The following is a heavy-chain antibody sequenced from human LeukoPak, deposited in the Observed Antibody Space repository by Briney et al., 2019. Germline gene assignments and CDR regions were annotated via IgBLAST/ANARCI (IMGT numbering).Heavy chain of an antibody. V-gene: IGHV3-20*04. Sequence: PGGSLRLSCAASGFTFDDYGMSWVRQAPGKGLEWVSGINWNGGSTGYADSVKGRFTISRDNAKNSLYLQMNSLRAEDTALYYCARHSSGWYEGGGYFAPNDYWGQGTLVTVSS. CDR2: INWNGGST. CDR3: ARHSSGWYEGGGYFAPNDY. D-gene: IGHD6-19*01. CDR1: GFTFDDYG. J-gene: IGHJ4*02.